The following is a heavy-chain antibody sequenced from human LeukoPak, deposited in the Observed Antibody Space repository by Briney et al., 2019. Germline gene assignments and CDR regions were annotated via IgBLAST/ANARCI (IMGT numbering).Heavy chain of an antibody. D-gene: IGHD4-23*01. CDR1: SGSISSSSYY. V-gene: IGHV4-39*01. CDR3: ATSGYVGNTRFDS. CDR2: IYYSGTT. Sequence: SETLSLTCTVSSGSISSSSYYWGWIRQPPGKGLEWIGSIYYSGTTYYNPSLKSRVTVSVDTSKNQFSLKLSSVTAADTAVYYCATSGYVGNTRFDSWGQGTLGTVSS. J-gene: IGHJ4*02.